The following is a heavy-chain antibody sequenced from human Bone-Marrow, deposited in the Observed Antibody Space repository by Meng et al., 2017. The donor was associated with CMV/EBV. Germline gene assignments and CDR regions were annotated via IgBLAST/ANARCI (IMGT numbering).Heavy chain of an antibody. CDR2: VKHDGSKT. V-gene: IGHV3-7*01. D-gene: IGHD2-21*01. Sequence: GQSLKISCAASGFIFSNYWMSWVRQAPGKGLEWVANVKHDGSKTYHVDSVKGRFSISRDNAKNAIYLQMNSLRAEDTAVYYCFRDEDCSRDCRGDAFEVWGQGTVVTVSS. CDR1: GFIFSNYW. CDR3: FRDEDCSRDCRGDAFEV. J-gene: IGHJ3*01.